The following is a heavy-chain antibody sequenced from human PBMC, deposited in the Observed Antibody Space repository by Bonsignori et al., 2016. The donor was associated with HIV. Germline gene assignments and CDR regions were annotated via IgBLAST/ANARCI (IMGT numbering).Heavy chain of an antibody. V-gene: IGHV4-34*02. CDR2: INHYGTT. CDR1: GGSFHNYY. J-gene: IGHJ4*02. D-gene: IGHD3-9*01. Sequence: QVQLQQWGAGLLKPSETLSLTCAVYGGSFHNYYWTWIRQVPGKGLEWIGEINHYGTTNYNSSLESRVTISVDRSKNQLSLMMTSVTAADTALYFCARGAMTGTPFFSLWGQGTLVTVSS. CDR3: ARGAMTGTPFFSL.